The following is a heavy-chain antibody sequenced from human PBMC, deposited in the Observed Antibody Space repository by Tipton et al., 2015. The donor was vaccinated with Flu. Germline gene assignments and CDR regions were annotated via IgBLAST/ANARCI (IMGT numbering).Heavy chain of an antibody. Sequence: SLRLSCAASGFTFSASAMQWVRQASGRGFEWLGRIRSKADAYATTYAASGKGRFTISRDDSKNTAYLQMNSVKTEDTALYFCIGDYVNSDYWGQGTLVTVFS. CDR3: IGDYVNSDY. J-gene: IGHJ4*02. CDR2: IRSKADAYAT. D-gene: IGHD4-17*01. CDR1: GFTFSASA. V-gene: IGHV3-73*01.